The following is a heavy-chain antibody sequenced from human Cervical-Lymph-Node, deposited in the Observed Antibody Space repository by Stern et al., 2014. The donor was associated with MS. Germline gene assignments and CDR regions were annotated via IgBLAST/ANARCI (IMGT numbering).Heavy chain of an antibody. V-gene: IGHV1-46*01. CDR3: AREVAGHRLGMMDV. CDR2: INPSGGST. CDR1: GYTFTSYY. Sequence: VQLGESGAEVKKPGASVQVSCKASGYTFTSYYMHCVRQAPGQGLEWMGLINPSGGSTRYAQKFQGRVTMTRDTSTSTVYMELSSLRSEDTAVYYCAREVAGHRLGMMDVWGQGTTVTVSS. J-gene: IGHJ6*02. D-gene: IGHD6-19*01.